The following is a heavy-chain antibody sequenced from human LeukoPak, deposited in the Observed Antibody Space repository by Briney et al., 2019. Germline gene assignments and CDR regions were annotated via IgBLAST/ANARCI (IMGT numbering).Heavy chain of an antibody. CDR2: IHSSGTT. Sequence: PSEALSLTCTVSGGSMGSYYWTWIRQPAGEGLQWIGRIHSSGTTNYNPSLKSRVTMSIDMSKNQFSLRLTSVTAADTAVYYCARQGYCTSTTNCSNAFDIWGQGTMVTVSS. CDR1: GGSMGSYY. J-gene: IGHJ3*02. V-gene: IGHV4-4*07. CDR3: ARQGYCTSTTNCSNAFDI. D-gene: IGHD2-2*01.